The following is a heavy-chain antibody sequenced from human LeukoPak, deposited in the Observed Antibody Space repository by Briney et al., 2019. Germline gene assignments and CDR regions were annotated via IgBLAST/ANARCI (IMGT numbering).Heavy chain of an antibody. J-gene: IGHJ4*02. D-gene: IGHD6-13*01. CDR3: AKGRVAYSSSWYYFDY. V-gene: IGHV3-33*05. Sequence: GGSLRLSCAPSGFTFSNYAMHWVRQAPGKGLEWVAVISYDGSNKYYADSVKGRFTISRDNSKNTLYLQMNSLRAEDTAVYYCAKGRVAYSSSWYYFDYWGQGTLVTVSS. CDR2: ISYDGSNK. CDR1: GFTFSNYA.